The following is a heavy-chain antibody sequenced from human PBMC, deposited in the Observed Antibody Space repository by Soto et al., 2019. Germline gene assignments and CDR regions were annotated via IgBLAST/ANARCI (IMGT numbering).Heavy chain of an antibody. V-gene: IGHV3-15*01. D-gene: IGHD4-17*01. Sequence: EVQLVESGGGLVKPGGSLRLSCAASGFTFSNAWMSWVRQAPGKGLEWVGRIKSKTDGGTTDYAAPVKGRFTISRDDSKKTLYLQMNSLKTEDTAVYYCTTDPGGDYPMDYWGQGTLVTVSS. CDR3: TTDPGGDYPMDY. J-gene: IGHJ4*02. CDR1: GFTFSNAW. CDR2: IKSKTDGGTT.